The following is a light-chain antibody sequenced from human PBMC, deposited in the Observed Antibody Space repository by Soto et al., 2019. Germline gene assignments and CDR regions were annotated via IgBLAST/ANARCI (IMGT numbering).Light chain of an antibody. CDR2: TAS. J-gene: IGKJ4*01. CDR3: QHLNDYPLT. V-gene: IGKV1-9*01. CDR1: RGIGRH. Sequence: DIQLTQSPSFLSASVGDRVTLTYRASRGIGRHLAWYQQRPGKAPELLIYTASFLQSGVPSRFSGGGSETEFTLTISSLQPEDFATYYCQHLNDYPLTFGGGTKVEI.